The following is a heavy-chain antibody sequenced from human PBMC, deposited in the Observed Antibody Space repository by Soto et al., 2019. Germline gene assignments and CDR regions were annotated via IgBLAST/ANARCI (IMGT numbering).Heavy chain of an antibody. CDR3: ARDRKVQNIVVVPAAMLRYYYYGMDV. J-gene: IGHJ6*02. CDR1: GGTFSSYA. Sequence: ASVKVSCKASGGTFSSYAVSWVRQAPGQGLEWMGGIIPIFGTANYAQKFQDRVTITADESTSTAYMELSSLRSEDTAVYYCARDRKVQNIVVVPAAMLRYYYYGMDVWGQGTTVTVSS. CDR2: IIPIFGTA. V-gene: IGHV1-69*13. D-gene: IGHD2-2*01.